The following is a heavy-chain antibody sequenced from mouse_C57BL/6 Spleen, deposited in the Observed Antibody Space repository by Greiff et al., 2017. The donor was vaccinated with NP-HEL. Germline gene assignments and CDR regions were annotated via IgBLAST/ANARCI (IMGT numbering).Heavy chain of an antibody. Sequence: DVKLVESGGGLVKPGGSLKLSCAASGFTFSDYGMHWVRQAPEKGLEWVAYISSGSSTIYYADTVKGRFTISRDNAKNTLFLQLTSLRSEDTAMYYCASSYGGYAMDYLGRGTYVTVSS. V-gene: IGHV5-17*01. CDR1: GFTFSDYG. CDR2: ISSGSSTI. CDR3: ASSYGGYAMDY. D-gene: IGHD1-1*01. J-gene: IGHJ4*01.